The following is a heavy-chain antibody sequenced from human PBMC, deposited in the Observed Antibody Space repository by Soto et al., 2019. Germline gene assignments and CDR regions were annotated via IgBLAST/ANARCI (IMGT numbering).Heavy chain of an antibody. CDR1: GYTFTSND. V-gene: IGHV1-8*01. J-gene: IGHJ5*02. Sequence: QVQLLQSGAEVKKPGASVKVSCKASGYTFTSNDIYWLRQASGQGPEWMGWMNPKTGDSNSAEKFQGRLRMTRNTSTNTAYMELSSLTSEDTSVYYCARGRPGGGRKRSWFDPWGQGTLVTVST. D-gene: IGHD1-1*01. CDR2: MNPKTGDS. CDR3: ARGRPGGGRKRSWFDP.